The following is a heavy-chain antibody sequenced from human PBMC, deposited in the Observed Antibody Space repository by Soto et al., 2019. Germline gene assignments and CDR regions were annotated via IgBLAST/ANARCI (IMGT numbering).Heavy chain of an antibody. D-gene: IGHD1-1*01. CDR1: GYTFTGYY. CDR3: ARELEPGPYYYYGMDV. Sequence: ASVKVTFKASGYTFTGYYMHWVRQAPRQGLEWMGWINPNSGGTNYAQKFQGRVTMTRDTSISTAYMELSRLRSDDTAVYYCARELEPGPYYYYGMDVWGQGTTVTVSS. J-gene: IGHJ6*02. CDR2: INPNSGGT. V-gene: IGHV1-2*02.